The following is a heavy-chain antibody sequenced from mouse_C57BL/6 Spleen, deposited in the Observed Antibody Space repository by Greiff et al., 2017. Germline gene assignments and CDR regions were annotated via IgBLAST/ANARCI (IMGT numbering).Heavy chain of an antibody. V-gene: IGHV5-6*01. CDR1: GFTFSSYG. Sequence: EVKLVESGGDLVKPGGSLKLSCAASGFTFSSYGMSWVRQTPDKRLEWVATISGGGCYTYYPDSVKGRFTISRDNAKNTLYLQMSSLKSEDTAMYYCARPSNPAVVYCDYWGQGTTLTVSS. CDR3: ARPSNPAVVYCDY. D-gene: IGHD2-12*01. J-gene: IGHJ2*01. CDR2: ISGGGCYT.